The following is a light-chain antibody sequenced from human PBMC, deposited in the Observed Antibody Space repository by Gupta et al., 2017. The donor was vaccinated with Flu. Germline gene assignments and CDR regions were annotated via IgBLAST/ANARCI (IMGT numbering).Light chain of an antibody. J-gene: IGKJ3*01. CDR1: QTVSSSY. CDR2: GAS. V-gene: IGKV3-20*01. Sequence: GTLSLSPGERATLSCRTSQTVSSSYLAWYQQKPGQAPRLLIYGASNRATGIPDRFSGSGSGTDFTLTISRLEPEDFAVYYCQQLGTSGDTFGPGTKMDIK. CDR3: QQLGTSGDT.